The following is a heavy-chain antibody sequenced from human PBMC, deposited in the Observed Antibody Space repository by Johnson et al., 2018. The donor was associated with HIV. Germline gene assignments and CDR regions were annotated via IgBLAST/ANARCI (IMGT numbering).Heavy chain of an antibody. CDR3: ARDHGWSRGWLFDAFDI. V-gene: IGHV3-11*04. CDR1: GFIFSDYY. Sequence: QMLLVESGGGLVKPGGSLRLSCAASGFIFSDYYMSWIRQAPGKGLEWVSYISRSGSTIYYADSVKGRFPIARDNSKNSLYLQMNSLRPEDTAVYYCARDHGWSRGWLFDAFDIWGQGTMVTVSS. CDR2: ISRSGSTI. J-gene: IGHJ3*02. D-gene: IGHD6-19*01.